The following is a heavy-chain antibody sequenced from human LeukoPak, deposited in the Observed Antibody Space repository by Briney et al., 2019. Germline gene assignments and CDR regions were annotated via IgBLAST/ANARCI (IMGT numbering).Heavy chain of an antibody. V-gene: IGHV1-69*01. Sequence: SVKVSCKASGGTFSSYVISWVRQAPGQGLEWMGGFIPIFGTPDYAQKFQGRVTFTADESTGTAYMELSSLRSEDTAVYYCARGLGGLIRPGNVDYYHMDVWGKGTTVTVSS. CDR1: GGTFSSYV. J-gene: IGHJ6*03. CDR3: ARGLGGLIRPGNVDYYHMDV. CDR2: FIPIFGTP. D-gene: IGHD3-16*01.